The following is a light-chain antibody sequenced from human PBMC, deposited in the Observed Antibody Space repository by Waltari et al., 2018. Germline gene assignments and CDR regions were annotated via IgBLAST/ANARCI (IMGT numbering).Light chain of an antibody. Sequence: EIVLTRSPGTLSLSPGERVTLSCRASQSVSSNYLAWFQQKPGQAHRLLIYGASSRATGIPDRFTGSGFGTDFTLTIDRLEPEDFAMYYCQQYGSPPLTFGGGTKVEIK. J-gene: IGKJ4*01. CDR3: QQYGSPPLT. CDR1: QSVSSNY. V-gene: IGKV3-20*01. CDR2: GAS.